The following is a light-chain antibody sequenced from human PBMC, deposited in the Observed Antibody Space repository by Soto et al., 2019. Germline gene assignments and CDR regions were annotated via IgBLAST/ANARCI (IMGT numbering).Light chain of an antibody. CDR1: QPVSSSY. Sequence: EIVLTQSPGILSLSPGERATLSCRASQPVSSSYLAWYQQKPGQAPRLLIYGASTRATGIPDRFSGSGYGTDFTLNFSRLKSEDFAVYYCQQCGISTWPFGQGTKVDIK. V-gene: IGKV3-20*01. CDR3: QQCGISTWP. J-gene: IGKJ1*01. CDR2: GAS.